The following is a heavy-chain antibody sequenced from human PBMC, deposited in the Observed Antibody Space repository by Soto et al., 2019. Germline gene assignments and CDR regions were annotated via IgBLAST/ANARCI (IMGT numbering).Heavy chain of an antibody. J-gene: IGHJ5*02. Sequence: SETLSLTCTVSGGSISSYYWSWIRQPPGKGLEWIGYIYYSGSTNYNPSLKSRVTISVDTSKNQFSLKLSSVTAADTAVYYCARDSTRDYGDNWFDPWGQGTLVTVSS. CDR2: IYYSGST. V-gene: IGHV4-59*01. CDR3: ARDSTRDYGDNWFDP. CDR1: GGSISSYY. D-gene: IGHD4-17*01.